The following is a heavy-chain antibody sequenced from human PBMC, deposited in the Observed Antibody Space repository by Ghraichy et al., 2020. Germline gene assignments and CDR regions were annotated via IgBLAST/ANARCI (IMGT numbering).Heavy chain of an antibody. Sequence: SCAASGFTFTNAWMGWVRQAPGKGLQWVGRIKSKSDGGTTDHAAPVKGRFTISRDDSKNILYLQMNSLKTEDTAVYYCTTDRGIAVRPLFDLWGQGTLVTVSS. CDR1: GFTFTNAW. D-gene: IGHD6-19*01. V-gene: IGHV3-15*01. J-gene: IGHJ4*02. CDR2: IKSKSDGGTT. CDR3: TTDRGIAVRPLFDL.